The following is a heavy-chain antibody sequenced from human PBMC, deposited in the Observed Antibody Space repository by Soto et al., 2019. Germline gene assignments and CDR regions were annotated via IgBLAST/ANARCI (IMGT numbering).Heavy chain of an antibody. D-gene: IGHD2-8*01. CDR1: GYTFTGYY. CDR2: INPNSGGT. CDR3: AREDLYCTNGVCINWFDP. J-gene: IGHJ5*02. V-gene: IGHV1-2*04. Sequence: ASVKVSCKASGYTFTGYYMHWVRQAPGQGLEWMGWINPNSGGTNYAQKFQGWVTMTRDTSISTAYMELRSLRSDDTAVYYCAREDLYCTNGVCINWFDPWGQGTLVTVSS.